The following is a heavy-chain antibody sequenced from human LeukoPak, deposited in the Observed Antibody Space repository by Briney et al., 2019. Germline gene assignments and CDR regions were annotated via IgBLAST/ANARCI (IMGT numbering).Heavy chain of an antibody. CDR3: ARQLGGSGSY. J-gene: IGHJ4*02. V-gene: IGHV3-23*01. D-gene: IGHD3-10*01. CDR1: GFMFNSYA. CDR2: ITGGGGST. Sequence: GGSLRLSCVASGFMFNSYAMNWVRQVPGKGLEWVSSITGGGGSTYYADSVRGRFIIARDNSKSTLYLQMNSLRAEDTAVYYCARQLGGSGSYWGQGTLVTVSS.